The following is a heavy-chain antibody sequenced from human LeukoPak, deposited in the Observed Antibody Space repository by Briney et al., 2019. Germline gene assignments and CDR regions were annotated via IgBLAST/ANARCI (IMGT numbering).Heavy chain of an antibody. CDR2: ISGSGGST. V-gene: IGHV3-23*01. CDR3: ARPRRGSYDAFDI. CDR1: GFTFSSYA. J-gene: IGHJ3*02. D-gene: IGHD1-26*01. Sequence: GGSLRLSCAASGFTFSSYAMSWVRQAPGKGLEWVSAISGSGGSTYYADSVKGRFTISRDNSKNTLYLQMNSLRAEDTAVYYCARPRRGSYDAFDIWGQGTMVTVSS.